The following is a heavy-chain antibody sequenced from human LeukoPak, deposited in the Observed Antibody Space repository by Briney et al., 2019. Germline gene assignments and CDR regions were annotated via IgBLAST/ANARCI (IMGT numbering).Heavy chain of an antibody. CDR1: GSTFSRYW. CDR2: IKEDGSEK. V-gene: IGHV3-7*01. D-gene: IGHD3-10*01. CDR3: ASGSREW. J-gene: IGHJ4*02. Sequence: GGSLRLSCAAPGSTFSRYWMSWVRQAPGKGLEWLANIKEDGSEKYYVDSVRGRFTISRDNAKNSLYLQMNSLRAEDTSVYYCASGSREWWGQGTLVTVSS.